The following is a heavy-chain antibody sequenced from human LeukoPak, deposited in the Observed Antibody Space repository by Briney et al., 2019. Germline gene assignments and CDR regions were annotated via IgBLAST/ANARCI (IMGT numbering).Heavy chain of an antibody. D-gene: IGHD3-22*01. CDR3: APKMYYYDSSAYYPFDY. CDR1: GFTFRSYS. V-gene: IGHV3-48*01. J-gene: IGHJ4*02. CDR2: ISSSSSTI. Sequence: GGSLRLSCTASGFTFRSYSMNWVRQTPGKGLEWVSYISSSSSTIHYADSVKGRFTISRDNAKNSLYLEMNSLRAEDTAVYYCAPKMYYYDSSAYYPFDYWGQGTLVTVSS.